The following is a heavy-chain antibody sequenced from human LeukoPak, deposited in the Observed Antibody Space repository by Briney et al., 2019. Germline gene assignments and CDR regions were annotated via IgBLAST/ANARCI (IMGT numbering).Heavy chain of an antibody. CDR3: ARDPYSSGWIHQYFQH. Sequence: ASVKVSCKASGYTFTGYYMHWVRQAPGQGLEWMGWINPNSGGTNYAQKFQGRVTMTRDTSISTAYMELSRLRSDDTAVYYCARDPYSSGWIHQYFQHWGQGTLVTVSS. V-gene: IGHV1-2*02. J-gene: IGHJ1*01. CDR1: GYTFTGYY. CDR2: INPNSGGT. D-gene: IGHD6-19*01.